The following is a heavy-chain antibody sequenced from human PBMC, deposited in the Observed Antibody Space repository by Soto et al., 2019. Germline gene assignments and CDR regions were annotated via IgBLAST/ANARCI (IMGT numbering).Heavy chain of an antibody. D-gene: IGHD4-17*01. CDR3: ARNDGDYAPFDY. CDR2: IYYSGST. Sequence: TXGTLSLTCTVSGGSISSYDWSWIRQPPGKGLEWIGYIYYSGSTNYNPSLKSRVTISVDTSKNQFSLKLSSVTAADTAVYYCARNDGDYAPFDYWGQGTLVTVSS. CDR1: GGSISSYD. V-gene: IGHV4-59*01. J-gene: IGHJ4*02.